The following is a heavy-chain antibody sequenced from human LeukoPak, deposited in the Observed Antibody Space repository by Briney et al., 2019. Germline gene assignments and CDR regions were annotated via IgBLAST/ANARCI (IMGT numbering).Heavy chain of an antibody. CDR1: GYSFTSYW. V-gene: IGHV1-8*02. CDR3: AREGAMGSMDV. Sequence: GESLKISCKGSGYSFTSYWIGWVRQAPGQGLEWMGWMNPNSGNTGYAQKFQGRVTMTRNTSISTAYMELSSLRSEDTAVYYCAREGAMGSMDVWGQGTTVTVSS. D-gene: IGHD1-26*01. CDR2: MNPNSGNT. J-gene: IGHJ6*02.